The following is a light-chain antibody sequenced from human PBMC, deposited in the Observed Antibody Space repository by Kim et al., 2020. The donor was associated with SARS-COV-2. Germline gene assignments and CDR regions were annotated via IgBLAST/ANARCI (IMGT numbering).Light chain of an antibody. CDR3: GTWDSSLSAVV. CDR1: SSNIGKKY. Sequence: GQKDTISCSGSSSNIGKKYVSWYQQLPKTAPKLLIYDNNERPSGIPDRFSGSKSGTSATLGITGLQTGDEADYYCGTWDSSLSAVVFGGGTQLTVL. V-gene: IGLV1-51*01. CDR2: DNN. J-gene: IGLJ2*01.